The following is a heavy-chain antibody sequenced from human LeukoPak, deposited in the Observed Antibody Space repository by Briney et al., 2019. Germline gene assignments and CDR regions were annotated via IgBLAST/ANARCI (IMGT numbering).Heavy chain of an antibody. J-gene: IGHJ4*02. CDR2: INPNSGGT. CDR3: ARDLPYCSSTSCSYYFDY. D-gene: IGHD2-2*01. Sequence: ASVKVSCKASGYTFTGYYMHWVRQAPGQGLEWMGWINPNSGGTNYAQKSQGRVTMTRDTSISTAYMELSRLRSDDTAAYYCARDLPYCSSTSCSYYFDYWGQGTLVTVSS. CDR1: GYTFTGYY. V-gene: IGHV1-2*02.